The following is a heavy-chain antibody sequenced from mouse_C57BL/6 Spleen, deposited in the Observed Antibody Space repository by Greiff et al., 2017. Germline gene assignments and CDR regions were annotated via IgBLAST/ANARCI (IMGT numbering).Heavy chain of an antibody. Sequence: EVHLVESGGGLVQPGGSLSLSCAASGFTFTDYYMSWVRQPPGKALEWLGFIRNKANGYTTEYSASVKGRFTISRDNSQSILYLQMNALRAEDSATYYCARSLLGYFDYWGQGTTLTVSS. CDR2: IRNKANGYTT. D-gene: IGHD2-10*01. CDR1: GFTFTDYY. J-gene: IGHJ2*01. V-gene: IGHV7-3*01. CDR3: ARSLLGYFDY.